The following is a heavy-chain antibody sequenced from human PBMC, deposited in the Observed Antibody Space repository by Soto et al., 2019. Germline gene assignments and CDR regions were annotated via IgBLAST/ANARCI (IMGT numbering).Heavy chain of an antibody. V-gene: IGHV4-34*01. D-gene: IGHD6-6*01. CDR1: GGSFSGYY. Sequence: SETLSLTCAVYGGSFSGYYWSWIRQPPGKGLEWIGEINHSGSTNYNPSLKSRVTISVDTSKNQFSLKLSSVTAADTAVYYCARDESSSSDAFDIWGQGTMVTVS. J-gene: IGHJ3*02. CDR2: INHSGST. CDR3: ARDESSSSDAFDI.